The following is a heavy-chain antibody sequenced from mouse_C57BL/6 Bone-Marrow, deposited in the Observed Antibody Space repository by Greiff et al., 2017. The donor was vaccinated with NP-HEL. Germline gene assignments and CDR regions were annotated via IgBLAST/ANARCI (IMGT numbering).Heavy chain of an antibody. Sequence: EVKLQESGGGLVKPGGSLKLSCAASGFTFSSYAMSWVRQTPEKRLEWVATISDGGSYTYYPDNVKGRFTISRDNAKNNLYLQMSHLKSEDTAMYYCARNWDEETWFAYWGQGTLVTVSA. CDR1: GFTFSSYA. CDR2: ISDGGSYT. D-gene: IGHD4-1*01. CDR3: ARNWDEETWFAY. J-gene: IGHJ3*01. V-gene: IGHV5-4*03.